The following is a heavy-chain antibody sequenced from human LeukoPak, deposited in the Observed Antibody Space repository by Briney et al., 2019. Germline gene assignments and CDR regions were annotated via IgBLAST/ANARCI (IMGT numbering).Heavy chain of an antibody. J-gene: IGHJ4*02. Sequence: ASVKVSCKASGYTFTGYYMHWVRQAPGKGLEWMGWINPNSGGTNYAQKFQGRVTMTRDTSISTAYMELSRLRSDDTAVYYCAREVCSSTSCSYYFDYWGQGTLVTVSS. CDR1: GYTFTGYY. CDR2: INPNSGGT. CDR3: AREVCSSTSCSYYFDY. V-gene: IGHV1-2*02. D-gene: IGHD2-2*01.